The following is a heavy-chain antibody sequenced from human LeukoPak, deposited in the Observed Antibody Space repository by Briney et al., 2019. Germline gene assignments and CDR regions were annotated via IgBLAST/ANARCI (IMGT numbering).Heavy chain of an antibody. D-gene: IGHD6-19*01. CDR3: ARHGSRMAVDEGAFDI. J-gene: IGHJ3*02. CDR1: GYSISSGYY. CDR2: IYHSGST. V-gene: IGHV4-38-2*01. Sequence: SETLSLTCAVSGYSISSGYYWGWIRQPPGKGLEWIGSIYHSGSTYYNPSLKSRVTISVDTSKNQFSLKLSSVTAADTAVYYCARHGSRMAVDEGAFDIWGQGTMVTVSS.